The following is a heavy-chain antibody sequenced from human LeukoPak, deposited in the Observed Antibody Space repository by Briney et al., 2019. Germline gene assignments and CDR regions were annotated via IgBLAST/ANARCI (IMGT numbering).Heavy chain of an antibody. V-gene: IGHV4-34*01. CDR3: AKGGWNFDY. J-gene: IGHJ4*02. D-gene: IGHD6-19*01. Sequence: PSETLSLTCAVYGRSFSGYYWSWIRQPPGKGLEWIGEINHSGSTNYNPSLKSRVTISVDTSKNQFSLRLSSVTAADTAVYYCAKGGWNFDYWGQGTLVTVSS. CDR1: GRSFSGYY. CDR2: INHSGST.